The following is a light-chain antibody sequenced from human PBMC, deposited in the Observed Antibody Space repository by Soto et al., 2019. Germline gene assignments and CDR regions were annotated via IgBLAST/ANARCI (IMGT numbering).Light chain of an antibody. V-gene: IGLV1-51*01. Sequence: QSVLTQPPSVSAAPGQTVTLSCSGSNSNIGTKNVCWYQQLPETAPTLLIYDNIKRPSAIPARFSASKSGTSATLLITGLQTGEEADYYCGTWDSSLNGGVFGGGTKLTVL. CDR3: GTWDSSLNGGV. CDR1: NSNIGTKN. CDR2: DNI. J-gene: IGLJ2*01.